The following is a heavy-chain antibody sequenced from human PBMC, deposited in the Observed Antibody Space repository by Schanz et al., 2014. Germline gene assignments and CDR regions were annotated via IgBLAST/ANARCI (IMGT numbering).Heavy chain of an antibody. Sequence: EVQLLESGGGLVQPGGSLRLSCAASGFTFTTHSMTWVRQAPGKGLEWVSGISGSGGSTYYADSVKGRFTISRDNSKTTLSLQMSSLGAEDTAVYYCAKGLYYDNAGEGFDYWGQGTLVTVSS. J-gene: IGHJ4*02. CDR1: GFTFTTHS. V-gene: IGHV3-23*01. CDR3: AKGLYYDNAGEGFDY. CDR2: ISGSGGST. D-gene: IGHD3-16*01.